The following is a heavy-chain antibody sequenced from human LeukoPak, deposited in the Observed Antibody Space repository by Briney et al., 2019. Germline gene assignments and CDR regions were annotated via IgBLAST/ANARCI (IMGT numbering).Heavy chain of an antibody. D-gene: IGHD2-2*01. CDR3: ARARRVVPAALDDWFDP. J-gene: IGHJ5*02. Sequence: KASETLSLTCTVSGGSISSYYWSWIRQPPGKGLEWIGYIYYSGSTNYNPSLKSRVTISVDTSKNQFSLKLSSVTAADTAVYYCARARRVVPAALDDWFDPWGQGTLVTVSS. V-gene: IGHV4-59*01. CDR2: IYYSGST. CDR1: GGSISSYY.